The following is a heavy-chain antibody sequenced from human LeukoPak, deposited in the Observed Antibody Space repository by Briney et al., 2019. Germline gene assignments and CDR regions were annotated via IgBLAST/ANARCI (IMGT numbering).Heavy chain of an antibody. J-gene: IGHJ5*02. Sequence: SETLSLTCTVSGGSISSSSYYWGWIRQPPGKGLEWIGSIYYSGSTYYNPSPKSRVTISVDTSKNQFSLKLSSVTAADTAVYYCARQGDIVVVPAAAGLSWFDPWGQGTLVTVSS. CDR3: ARQGDIVVVPAAAGLSWFDP. CDR1: GGSISSSSYY. V-gene: IGHV4-39*01. D-gene: IGHD2-2*01. CDR2: IYYSGST.